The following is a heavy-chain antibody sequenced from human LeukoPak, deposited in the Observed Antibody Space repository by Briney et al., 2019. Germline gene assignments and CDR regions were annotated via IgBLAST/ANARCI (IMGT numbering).Heavy chain of an antibody. V-gene: IGHV4-39*01. J-gene: IGHJ4*02. D-gene: IGHD6-19*01. CDR3: ASQSSGWFPYYFDY. Sequence: SETLSLTCTVSGGSISSSSYYWGWIRQPPGKGLEWIGSIYYSGGTYYNPSLKSRVTISVDTCKNQFSLKLSSVTAADTAVYYCASQSSGWFPYYFDYWGQGTLVTVSS. CDR1: GGSISSSSYY. CDR2: IYYSGGT.